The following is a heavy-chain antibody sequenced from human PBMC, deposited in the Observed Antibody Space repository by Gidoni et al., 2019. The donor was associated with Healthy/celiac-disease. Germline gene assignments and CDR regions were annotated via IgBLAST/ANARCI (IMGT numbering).Heavy chain of an antibody. CDR2: IYTSGST. CDR1: GGSIRSGSYY. V-gene: IGHV4-61*02. D-gene: IGHD1-26*01. Sequence: QVQLQESGPGLVKPSPTLSLTCTVSGGSIRSGSYYWSWIRQPAGKGLEWIGRIYTSGSTNYNPSLKSRVTISVDTSKNQFSLKLSSVTAADTAVYYCARDRRGTTTPSNWFDPWGQGTLVTVSS. CDR3: ARDRRGTTTPSNWFDP. J-gene: IGHJ5*02.